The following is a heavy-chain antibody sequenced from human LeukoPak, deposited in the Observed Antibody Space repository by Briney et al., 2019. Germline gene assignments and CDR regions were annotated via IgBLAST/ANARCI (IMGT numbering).Heavy chain of an antibody. Sequence: KPSETLSLTCTVSGGSISSYYWSWIRQPPGKGLELIGYIYDSGSTNYNPSLKSRVTISVDTSKNQFSLKLSSVTAADTAVYYCARDIAAAGTLYYYYYMDVWGKGTTVTVSS. J-gene: IGHJ6*03. CDR3: ARDIAAAGTLYYYYYMDV. CDR1: GGSISSYY. CDR2: IYDSGST. D-gene: IGHD6-13*01. V-gene: IGHV4-59*01.